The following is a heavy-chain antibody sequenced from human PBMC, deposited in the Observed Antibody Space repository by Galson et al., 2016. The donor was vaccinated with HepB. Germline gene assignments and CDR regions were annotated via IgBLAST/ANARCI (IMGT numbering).Heavy chain of an antibody. D-gene: IGHD2-2*01. Sequence: PALVKPTQTLTLACTVSGFSLSNARMGVNWIRQPPGKAREWLAHIFSNDEKSYSTSLRSRLTISKDISKSQVVLTMTNMDPVDTATYYCARTPFYCKSTSCYDYWGQGTLVTVSS. V-gene: IGHV2-26*01. CDR3: ARTPFYCKSTSCYDY. J-gene: IGHJ4*02. CDR2: IFSNDEK. CDR1: GFSLSNARMG.